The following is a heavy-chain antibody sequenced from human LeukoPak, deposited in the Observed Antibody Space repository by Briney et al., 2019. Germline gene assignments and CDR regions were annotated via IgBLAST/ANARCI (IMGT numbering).Heavy chain of an antibody. V-gene: IGHV1-69*01. CDR3: ARGSQRLGVPAAMYGMDV. CDR2: IIPIFGTA. J-gene: IGHJ6*04. CDR1: GGTFSSYA. D-gene: IGHD2-2*01. Sequence: SVKVSCKASGGTFSSYAISWVRQAPGQGLEWMGGIIPIFGTANYAQKFQGRVTITADESTSSAYMELSSLRSEDTAVYYCARGSQRLGVPAAMYGMDVWGKGTTVTVSS.